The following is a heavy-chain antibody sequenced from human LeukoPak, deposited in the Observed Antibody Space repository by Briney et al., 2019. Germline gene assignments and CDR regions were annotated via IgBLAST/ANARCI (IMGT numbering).Heavy chain of an antibody. Sequence: EASVKVSCKASGGTFSSYAISWVRQAPGQGLEWMGGIIPIFGTANYAQKLQGRVTMTTDTSTSTAYMELRSLRSDDTAVYYCARVNNYGGNSPFDYWGQGTLVTVSS. CDR1: GGTFSSYA. D-gene: IGHD4-23*01. CDR3: ARVNNYGGNSPFDY. CDR2: IIPIFGTA. V-gene: IGHV1-69*05. J-gene: IGHJ4*02.